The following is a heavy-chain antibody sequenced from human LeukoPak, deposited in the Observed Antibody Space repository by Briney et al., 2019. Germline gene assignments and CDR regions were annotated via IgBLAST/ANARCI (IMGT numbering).Heavy chain of an antibody. CDR3: AKDQVSYYGSGSYYNQDY. J-gene: IGHJ4*02. V-gene: IGHV3-11*01. D-gene: IGHD3-10*01. CDR1: GFTFSDYY. Sequence: GGSLRLSCAASGFTFSDYYMSWIRQAPGKGLEWVSYISSSGSTIYYADSVKGRFTISRDNAKNSLYLQMNSLRAEDTAVYYCAKDQVSYYGSGSYYNQDYWGQGTLVTVSS. CDR2: ISSSGSTI.